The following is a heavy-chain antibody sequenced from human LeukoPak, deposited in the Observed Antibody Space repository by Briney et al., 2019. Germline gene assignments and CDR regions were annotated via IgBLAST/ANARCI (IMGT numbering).Heavy chain of an antibody. CDR2: ISTNGGHT. Sequence: GGSLRLSCSASGFSFSNYAMHWVRQAPGKGLEYVSAISTNGGHTYYADSVQGRFAISRDDSKNTLYLQMSSLRAEDTALYYCVKDLLGYCSSTSCYATGPFDYWGQGTLVTVSS. D-gene: IGHD2-2*01. V-gene: IGHV3-64D*09. CDR1: GFSFSNYA. J-gene: IGHJ4*02. CDR3: VKDLLGYCSSTSCYATGPFDY.